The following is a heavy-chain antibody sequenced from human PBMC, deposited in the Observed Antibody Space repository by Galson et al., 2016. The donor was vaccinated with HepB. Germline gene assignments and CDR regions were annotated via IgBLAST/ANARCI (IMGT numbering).Heavy chain of an antibody. CDR2: INNSGGST. J-gene: IGHJ4*02. V-gene: IGHV3-23*01. D-gene: IGHD2-8*01. CDR1: GFTFSSYA. Sequence: SLRLSCAASGFTFSSYAMTWVRQAPGKGLEWVSTINNSGGSTYSADSVKGRFTISRDNSKNTLYLQMNSLRAEDTAVYYCAKEGEIVLMVYPTYFDYWGQGTLVTVSS. CDR3: AKEGEIVLMVYPTYFDY.